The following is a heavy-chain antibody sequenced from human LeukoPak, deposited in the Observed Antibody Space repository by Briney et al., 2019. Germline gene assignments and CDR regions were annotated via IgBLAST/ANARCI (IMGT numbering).Heavy chain of an antibody. D-gene: IGHD6-19*01. Sequence: SETLSLTCTVSGGSISSSSYYWGWIRQPPGKGLEWIGSIYYSGSTYYNPSLKSRVTISVDTSKNQFSLKLSSVTAADTAVYYCAIYSSGWNFDYWGQGTLVTVSS. V-gene: IGHV4-39*01. CDR1: GGSISSSSYY. CDR2: IYYSGST. J-gene: IGHJ4*02. CDR3: AIYSSGWNFDY.